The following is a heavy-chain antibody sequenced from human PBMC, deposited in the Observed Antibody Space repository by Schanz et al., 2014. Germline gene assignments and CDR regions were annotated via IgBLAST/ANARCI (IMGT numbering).Heavy chain of an antibody. V-gene: IGHV3-33*01. CDR3: ARGGATRFDY. CDR2: MWYDGTKK. Sequence: VQVVESGGGLVQPGGSLRLSCAASGFTFSSHGMHWVRQAPGKGLEWVAFMWYDGTKKYYVDSVKGRFTISRDSSKNSLYLQMNSLRDEDTAVYYCARGGATRFDYWGQGTLVTVSS. D-gene: IGHD1-26*01. CDR1: GFTFSSHG. J-gene: IGHJ4*02.